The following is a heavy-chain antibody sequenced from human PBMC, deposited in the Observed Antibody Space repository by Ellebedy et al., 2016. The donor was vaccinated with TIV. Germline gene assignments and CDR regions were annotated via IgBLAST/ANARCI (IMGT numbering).Heavy chain of an antibody. Sequence: GESLKISCAASGFTFSMYSMHWVRQAPGEGLQWVSSISDSSSYIHYADSVKGRFTISRDNAKYPLYLQMNSLRAGDTAVYYCARANTGYCSSTNCYNDFDSWGQGTLVTVSS. V-gene: IGHV3-21*01. CDR3: ARANTGYCSSTNCYNDFDS. CDR1: GFTFSMYS. J-gene: IGHJ4*02. D-gene: IGHD2-2*02. CDR2: ISDSSSYI.